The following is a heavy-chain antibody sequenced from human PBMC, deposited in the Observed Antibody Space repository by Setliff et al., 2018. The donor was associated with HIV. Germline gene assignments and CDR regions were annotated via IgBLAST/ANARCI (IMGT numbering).Heavy chain of an antibody. D-gene: IGHD3-16*01. J-gene: IGHJ4*02. CDR3: ARGEYVNHFFDN. CDR2: ISYTGGT. Sequence: SETLSLTCTFSGDSIRNDYWTWIRQSPEKGLEWIAYISYTGGTNYNPSLKSRVTISVDTSKNQFSLKLSSLTAADTAVYYCARGEYVNHFFDNWGRGTLVTVSS. CDR1: GDSIRNDY. V-gene: IGHV4-59*08.